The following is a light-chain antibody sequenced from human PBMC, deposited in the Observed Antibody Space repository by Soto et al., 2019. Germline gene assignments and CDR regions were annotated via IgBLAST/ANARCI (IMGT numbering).Light chain of an antibody. V-gene: IGKV3-11*01. CDR2: DAS. CDR3: QQRISWPRT. J-gene: IGKJ1*01. CDR1: QSVSSY. Sequence: EIVLTQSPATLSLSPGERATLSCRASQSVSSYLAWYQQKPGQAPRLLIYDASNRATGIPARFSASGSGTDFTLTISSLEPEDVAVYYCQQRISWPRTLGQGTKVEVK.